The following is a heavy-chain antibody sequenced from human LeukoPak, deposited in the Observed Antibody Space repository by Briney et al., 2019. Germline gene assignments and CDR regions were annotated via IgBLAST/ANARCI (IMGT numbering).Heavy chain of an antibody. CDR3: ARGSNTWIQLCLNY. J-gene: IGHJ4*02. CDR1: GYTFTGYF. V-gene: IGHV1-2*02. D-gene: IGHD5-18*01. Sequence: ASVKVSCKASGYTFTGYFMHWVRQAPGQGLEGMGWINPNSGGTNYAQKFQGRVTMTRDTSISTAYMDLSRLRSDDTAVYYCARGSNTWIQLCLNYWGQGTLVTVSS. CDR2: INPNSGGT.